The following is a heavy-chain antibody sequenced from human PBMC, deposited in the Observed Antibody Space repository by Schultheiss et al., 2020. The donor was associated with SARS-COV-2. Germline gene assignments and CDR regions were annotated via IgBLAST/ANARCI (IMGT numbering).Heavy chain of an antibody. CDR1: GGSISSYY. CDR3: AREPPLYCSGGSCYSP. CDR2: INHSGST. Sequence: SQTLSLTCTVSGGSISSYYWSWIRQPPGKGLEWIGEINHSGSTNYNPSLKSRVTMSVDTSKNQFSLKLSSVTAADTAVYYCAREPPLYCSGGSCYSPWGQGTLVTVSS. J-gene: IGHJ5*02. V-gene: IGHV4-34*01. D-gene: IGHD2-15*01.